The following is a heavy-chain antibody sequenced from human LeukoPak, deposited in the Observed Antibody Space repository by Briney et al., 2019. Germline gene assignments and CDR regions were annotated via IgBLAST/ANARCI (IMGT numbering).Heavy chain of an antibody. D-gene: IGHD1-1*01. CDR1: GFTLSDHY. Sequence: GGSLRLSCVASGFTLSDHYMSWIRHAPGKGLEWVSGTNWNGGSTGYADSVKGRFTISRDNAKNSLYLQMNSLRAEDTALYYCARYNWNANYMDVWGKGTSVTVSS. V-gene: IGHV3-20*04. CDR3: ARYNWNANYMDV. J-gene: IGHJ6*03. CDR2: TNWNGGST.